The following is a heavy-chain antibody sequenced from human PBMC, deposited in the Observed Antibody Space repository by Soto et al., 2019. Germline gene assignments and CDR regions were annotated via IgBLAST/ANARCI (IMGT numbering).Heavy chain of an antibody. J-gene: IGHJ4*02. CDR3: ARSGPGTYFDY. CDR2: ISGSGDST. CDR1: GFTFSSYA. V-gene: IGHV3-23*01. Sequence: EVQLLDSGGGLVQPGGSLRLSCAASGFTFSSYAMNWVRQAPGKELEWVSVISGSGDSTYYADSVKGRFTISRDNSKNTLYLQMNSLRADDTAVYYCARSGPGTYFDYWGQGTLVTVSS. D-gene: IGHD3-3*01.